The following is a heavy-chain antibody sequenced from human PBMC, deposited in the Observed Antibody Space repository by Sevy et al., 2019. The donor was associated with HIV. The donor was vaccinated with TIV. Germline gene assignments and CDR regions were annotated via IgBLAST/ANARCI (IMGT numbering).Heavy chain of an antibody. J-gene: IGHJ1*01. CDR3: ARNLYHPTTVLSGYFQY. CDR2: ITWNSGSI. D-gene: IGHD4-17*01. CDR1: GFTFDDYA. V-gene: IGHV3-9*01. Sequence: GGSLRLSCAASGFTFDDYAMHWVRQAPGKCLEWVSSITWNSGSIDYAESVKGRFTMSRDNVKNFLYLQMNSLRTEDTAFYYCARNLYHPTTVLSGYFQYWGQGTLVTVSS.